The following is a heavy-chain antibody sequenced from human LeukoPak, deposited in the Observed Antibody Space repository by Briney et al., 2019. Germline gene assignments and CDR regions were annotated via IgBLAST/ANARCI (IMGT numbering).Heavy chain of an antibody. Sequence: ASVKVSCKASGYTFTSYGISWVRQATGQGLEWMGWISAYNGNTNYAQKLQGRITMTTDTSTSTAYMELRSLRSDDTAVYYCARRSPPYHYYYGMDVWGQGTTVTVSS. CDR1: GYTFTSYG. J-gene: IGHJ6*02. CDR2: ISAYNGNT. CDR3: ARRSPPYHYYYGMDV. V-gene: IGHV1-18*01.